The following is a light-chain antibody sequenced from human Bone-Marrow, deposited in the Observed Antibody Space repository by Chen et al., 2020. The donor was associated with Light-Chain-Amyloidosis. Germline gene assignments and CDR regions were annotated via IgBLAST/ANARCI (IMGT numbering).Light chain of an antibody. CDR2: RDT. J-gene: IGLJ2*01. CDR3: QSADSSGTYEVI. Sequence: YELTQPPPVSVSPGQTARTTCPGDDLPTKHAYWYQQKPGQAPVLVIHRDTERPSGISERFSGSSSGTTATLTISGVQAEDEADYHCQSADSSGTYEVIFGGGTKLTVL. CDR1: DLPTKH. V-gene: IGLV3-25*03.